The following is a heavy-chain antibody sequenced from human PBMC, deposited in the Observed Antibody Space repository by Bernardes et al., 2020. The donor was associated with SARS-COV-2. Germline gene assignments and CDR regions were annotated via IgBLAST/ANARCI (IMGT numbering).Heavy chain of an antibody. D-gene: IGHD3-10*01. V-gene: IGHV3-21*01. J-gene: IGHJ4*02. CDR3: ARGRPGSYGAFDY. CDR1: GSTFSTYG. CDR2: IHSTSSYI. Sequence: GGSLRLSCTDSGSTFSTYGMNWVRQAPGKGPEWVSIIHSTSSYIYYADSVKGRFTISRDNAKNSLYLQMNSLRAEDTAVYYCARGRPGSYGAFDYLGQGSLVTVSS.